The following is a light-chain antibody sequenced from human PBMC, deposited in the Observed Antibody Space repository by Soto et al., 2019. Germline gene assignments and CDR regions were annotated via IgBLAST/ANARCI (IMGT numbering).Light chain of an antibody. CDR1: QSVSSN. CDR3: QQYNNWPWT. V-gene: IGKV3-15*01. J-gene: IGKJ1*01. Sequence: MTQSPATLSVSPGEGATLSCRANQSVSSNLAWYQQNPGQAPRLLIYGASTRATGIPARFSGSGSGTEFTLTISSLQSEDFAVYYCQQYNNWPWTFDQGTKVDIK. CDR2: GAS.